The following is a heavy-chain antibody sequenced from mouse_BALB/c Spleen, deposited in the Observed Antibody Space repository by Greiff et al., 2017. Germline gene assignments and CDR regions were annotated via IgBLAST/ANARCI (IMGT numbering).Heavy chain of an antibody. CDR2: ISSGGSYT. V-gene: IGHV5-6*02. CDR3: ARRRDYPFFDY. Sequence: LEWVATISSGGSYTYYPDSVKGRFTISRDNAKNTLYLQMSSLKSEDTAMYYCARRRDYPFFDYWGQGTTLTVSS. J-gene: IGHJ2*01. D-gene: IGHD2-4*01.